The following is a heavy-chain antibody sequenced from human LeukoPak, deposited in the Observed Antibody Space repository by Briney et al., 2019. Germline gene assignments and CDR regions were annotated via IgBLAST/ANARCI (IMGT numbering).Heavy chain of an antibody. V-gene: IGHV3-33*05. CDR2: ISYDGSNK. CDR3: VPSPATKFWSDYYTAS. CDR1: RFTLSDYG. Sequence: PRRSLRPSCAASRFTLSDYGMDWVRQAPGKGLEWVAVISYDGSNKYCTDSVKGRFTTSRDNPKSTLYLQMSSLGAEDTAVYYCVPSPATKFWSDYYTASWGQGTLVTVSS. J-gene: IGHJ5*02. D-gene: IGHD3-3*01.